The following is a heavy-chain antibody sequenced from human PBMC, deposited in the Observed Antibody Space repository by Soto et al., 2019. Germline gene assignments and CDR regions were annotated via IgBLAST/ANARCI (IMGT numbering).Heavy chain of an antibody. CDR1: GGSISSGGYY. D-gene: IGHD3-16*01. Sequence: QVQLQESGPGLVKPSQTLSLTCTVSGGSISSGGYYWSWIRQHPGKGLEWIGYIYHSGSTYYDPSLTTRLTVSVETSKTQFHLKLSSVTAADTAVYYCPSRLGAPGSLYFDYWGQGTLVTVSS. CDR2: IYHSGST. CDR3: PSRLGAPGSLYFDY. V-gene: IGHV4-31*03. J-gene: IGHJ4*02.